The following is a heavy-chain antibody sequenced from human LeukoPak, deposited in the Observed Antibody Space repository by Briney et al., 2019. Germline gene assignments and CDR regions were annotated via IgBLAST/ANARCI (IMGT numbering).Heavy chain of an antibody. CDR1: GGSISSSSYC. Sequence: PSETLSLTCSVSGGSISSSSYCWGWIRQPPGKGLEWIGSINYSGITDYNPSLKSRVTISIDTSKNQFSLKQRSVTAADTAVYYCARREDTSWYYFDFWGQGTQVTVSS. J-gene: IGHJ4*02. D-gene: IGHD2-2*01. CDR3: ARREDTSWYYFDF. V-gene: IGHV4-39*01. CDR2: INYSGIT.